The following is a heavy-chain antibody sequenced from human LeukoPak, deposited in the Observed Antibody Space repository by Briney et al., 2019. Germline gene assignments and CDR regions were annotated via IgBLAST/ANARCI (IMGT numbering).Heavy chain of an antibody. CDR3: ARQPIYEAYFDF. V-gene: IGHV3-7*01. Sequence: GGSLRLSRAASGFPFDRYWMSWVRQAPGKGLEWVANIKHDGSEKNFVDSVKGRFTISRDNAENSLFLQMNSLRADDTAVYFCARQPIYEAYFDFWGQGTLVTVSS. J-gene: IGHJ4*02. D-gene: IGHD3-16*01. CDR2: IKHDGSEK. CDR1: GFPFDRYW.